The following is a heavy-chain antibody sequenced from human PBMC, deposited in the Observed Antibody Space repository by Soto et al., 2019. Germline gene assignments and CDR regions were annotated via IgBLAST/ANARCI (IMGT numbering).Heavy chain of an antibody. V-gene: IGHV5-10-1*01. Sequence: GESLKISCKGSGYSFTIYCISWVLQMPWKGLEWMGRIDPSDSYTNYSPSFQGHVTISADKSISTAYLQWSSLKASDTAMYYCARRRSSMVRGQNYYYYYGMDVWGQGTTVTVSS. CDR3: ARRRSSMVRGQNYYYYYGMDV. CDR2: IDPSDSYT. J-gene: IGHJ6*02. CDR1: GYSFTIYC. D-gene: IGHD3-10*01.